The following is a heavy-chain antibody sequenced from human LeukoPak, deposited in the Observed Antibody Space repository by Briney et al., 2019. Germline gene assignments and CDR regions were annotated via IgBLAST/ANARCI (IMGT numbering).Heavy chain of an antibody. CDR3: ARDDGTELDY. Sequence: GGSLRLSCAASGFTFSSYGMHWVRQAPGKGLEWVAFIRYDGSNKYYADSVKGRFTISRDNSKNTLYLQMNSLRAEDTAVYFCARDDGTELDYWGQGTLVTVSS. V-gene: IGHV3-30*02. D-gene: IGHD1-14*01. J-gene: IGHJ4*02. CDR1: GFTFSSYG. CDR2: IRYDGSNK.